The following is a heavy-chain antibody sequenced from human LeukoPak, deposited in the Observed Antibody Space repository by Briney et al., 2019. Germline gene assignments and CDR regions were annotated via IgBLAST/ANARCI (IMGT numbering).Heavy chain of an antibody. J-gene: IGHJ4*02. CDR1: GYTFTSYG. CDR2: ISAYNGNT. Sequence: ASVKVSCKASGYTFTSYGISWARQAPGQGLEWMGWISAYNGNTNYAQKLQGRVTMTTDTSTSTAYMELRSLRSDDTAVYYCARESKTYDGSGYYHDYWGQGTLVTVSS. V-gene: IGHV1-18*01. D-gene: IGHD3-22*01. CDR3: ARESKTYDGSGYYHDY.